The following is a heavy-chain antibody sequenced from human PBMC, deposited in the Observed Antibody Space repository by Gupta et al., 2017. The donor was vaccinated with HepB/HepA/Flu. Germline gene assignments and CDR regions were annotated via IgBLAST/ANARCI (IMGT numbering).Heavy chain of an antibody. D-gene: IGHD3-10*02. CDR1: GFTFSSYA. Sequence: QVQLVESGGGVVQPGRSLRLSCAASGFTFSSYAMHWVRQAPGKGLEWVAVISYDGSNKYYADSVKGRFTISRDNSKNTLYLQMNSLRAEDTAVYYCARDMLHRKSYYYYYGMDVWGQGTTVTVSS. V-gene: IGHV3-30-3*01. CDR3: ARDMLHRKSYYYYYGMDV. J-gene: IGHJ6*02. CDR2: ISYDGSNK.